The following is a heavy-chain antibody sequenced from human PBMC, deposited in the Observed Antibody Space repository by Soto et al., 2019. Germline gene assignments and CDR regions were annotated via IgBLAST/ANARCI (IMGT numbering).Heavy chain of an antibody. D-gene: IGHD3-3*01. CDR1: GYTFTSYD. V-gene: IGHV1-8*01. J-gene: IGHJ5*02. CDR2: MNPNSGNT. CDR3: ARGSYYDFWSGYRYNWFDP. Sequence: ASVKVSCKASGYTFTSYDINWVRQATGQGLEWMGWMNPNSGNTGYAQKFQGRVTMTRNTSISTAYMELSSLRSEDTAVYYCARGSYYDFWSGYRYNWFDPWGQGTLVTVSS.